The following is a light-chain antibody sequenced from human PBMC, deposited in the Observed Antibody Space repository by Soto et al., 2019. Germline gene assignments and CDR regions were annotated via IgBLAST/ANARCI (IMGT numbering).Light chain of an antibody. V-gene: IGKV1-5*03. J-gene: IGKJ2*01. CDR2: QAS. CDR1: QSSSAW. Sequence: DIQMTQSPSTLSASVGDRVTITCRASQSSSAWLAWYQQKPGKAPKLPIYQASNLVKGVPSRFSGSGSGTEFTLTISSLQPDDFATYYCQQYNSYSYAFGQGTKLEI. CDR3: QQYNSYSYA.